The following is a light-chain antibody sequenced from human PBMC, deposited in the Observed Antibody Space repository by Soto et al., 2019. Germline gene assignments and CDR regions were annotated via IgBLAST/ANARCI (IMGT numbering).Light chain of an antibody. CDR2: QNS. CDR3: QAWDSSTYVV. Sequence: YELTQPPSVSVSPGQTASITCSGDKLGDKYACWYQQKPGQSPVLVIYQNSKRPSGIPERFSGSNSGNTATLTISGTQAMDEADYYCQAWDSSTYVVFGGGTKLTVL. V-gene: IGLV3-1*01. CDR1: KLGDKY. J-gene: IGLJ2*01.